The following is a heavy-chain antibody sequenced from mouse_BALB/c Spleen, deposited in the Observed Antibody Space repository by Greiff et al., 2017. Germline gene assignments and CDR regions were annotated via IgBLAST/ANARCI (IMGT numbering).Heavy chain of an antibody. D-gene: IGHD1-1*01. CDR2: INPGSGGT. CDR1: GYAFTNYL. V-gene: IGHV1-54*03. Sequence: QVQLQQSGAELVRPGTSVKVSCKASGYAFTNYLIEWVKQRPGQGLEWIGVINPGSGGTNYNEKFKGKATLTADKSSSTAYMQLSSLTSDDSAVYFCATTVVARGAYWGQGTLVTVSA. J-gene: IGHJ3*01. CDR3: ATTVVARGAY.